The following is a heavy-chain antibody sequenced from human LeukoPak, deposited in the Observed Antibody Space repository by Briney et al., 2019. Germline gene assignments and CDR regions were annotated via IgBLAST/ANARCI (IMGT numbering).Heavy chain of an antibody. CDR1: GFTFTSYG. Sequence: GGSLRLSCAASGFTFTSYGMHWVRQAPGKGLEWVAVIWYDGSNKYYADSVKGRFTISRDNSKNTLYLQMNSLSAEDTAVYYCARVSFYDSSGYYPPDYWGQGTLVTVSS. CDR2: IWYDGSNK. CDR3: ARVSFYDSSGYYPPDY. J-gene: IGHJ4*02. D-gene: IGHD3-22*01. V-gene: IGHV3-33*01.